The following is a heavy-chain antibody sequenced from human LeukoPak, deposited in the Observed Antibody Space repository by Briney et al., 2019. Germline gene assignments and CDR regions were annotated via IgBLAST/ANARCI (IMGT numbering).Heavy chain of an antibody. D-gene: IGHD4-23*01. CDR1: GFTFSDHY. CDR3: ARDGLSYGGNSDAFDI. V-gene: IGHV3-72*01. Sequence: GGSLRLSCAASGFTFSDHYVDWVRQAPGKGLEWVGRTINKANSYTTEYAASVKGRFTISRDDSKNSLYLQMNSLKTEDTAVYYCARDGLSYGGNSDAFDIWGQGTMVTVSS. J-gene: IGHJ3*02. CDR2: TINKANSYTT.